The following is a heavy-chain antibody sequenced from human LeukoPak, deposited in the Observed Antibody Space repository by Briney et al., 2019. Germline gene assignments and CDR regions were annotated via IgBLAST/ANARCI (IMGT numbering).Heavy chain of an antibody. D-gene: IGHD6-19*01. V-gene: IGHV1-24*01. Sequence: GASVKVSCKVSGYTLTELSMHWVRQAPGKGLEWMGGFDPEDGETIYAQKFQGRVTMTEDTSTDTAYKELSSLRSEDTAVYYCATPYSSGWYYFDYWGQGTLVTVSS. CDR1: GYTLTELS. CDR3: ATPYSSGWYYFDY. CDR2: FDPEDGET. J-gene: IGHJ4*02.